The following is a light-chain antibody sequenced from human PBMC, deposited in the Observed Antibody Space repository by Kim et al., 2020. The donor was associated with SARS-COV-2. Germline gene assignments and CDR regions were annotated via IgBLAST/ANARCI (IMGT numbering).Light chain of an antibody. CDR1: QNVRANC. J-gene: IGKJ5*01. V-gene: IGKV3-20*01. Sequence: EIVLTQSPGTLSLSPGERATLSCTASQNVRANCLAWYQRKSGQAPRLLIYHASIRATGIPDRFSGSGSGADFTLTISRLEPEDFAVYYCQHYDSLPITFGQGTRLEIK. CDR2: HAS. CDR3: QHYDSLPIT.